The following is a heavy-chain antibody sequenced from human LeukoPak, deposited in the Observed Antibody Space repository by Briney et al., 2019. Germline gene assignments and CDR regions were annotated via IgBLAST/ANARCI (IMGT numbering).Heavy chain of an antibody. CDR2: INYTGST. CDR3: ARVLGWSGYYNDHYYYMDV. Sequence: SETLSLTCAVSGDPFNTFYWGWIRQPPGKGLEWIGQINYTGSTHYNPSLKSRVTISIDTSNIQFSLKLRSVTAADTAVYYCARVLGWSGYYNDHYYYMDVWDKGTTVTVSS. J-gene: IGHJ6*03. V-gene: IGHV4-34*01. D-gene: IGHD3-3*01. CDR1: GDPFNTFY.